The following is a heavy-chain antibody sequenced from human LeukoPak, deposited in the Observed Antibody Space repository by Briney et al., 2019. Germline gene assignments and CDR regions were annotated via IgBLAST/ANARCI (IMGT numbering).Heavy chain of an antibody. CDR2: IKQDGSEK. D-gene: IGHD3-3*01. CDR3: ARDPTIFGVVIVPDY. J-gene: IGHJ4*02. CDR1: GFTFSNYW. Sequence: PGGSLRLSCAASGFTFSNYWMSWVRQAPGKGLEWVANIKQDGSEKYYVDSVKGRFTISRDNAKNSLYQQMNSLRAEDTAVYYCARDPTIFGVVIVPDYWGQGTLVTVSS. V-gene: IGHV3-7*01.